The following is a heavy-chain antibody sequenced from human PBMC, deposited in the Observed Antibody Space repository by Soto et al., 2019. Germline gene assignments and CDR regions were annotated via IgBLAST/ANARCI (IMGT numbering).Heavy chain of an antibody. CDR3: ARGGRLRGAARPGGSETPSWYYGMDV. CDR2: IIPMFGSA. Sequence: SVKVSCKASGGSFSSFAFSWVRQAPGQGLEWMGGIIPMFGSANYAQEFLGRVTFTADDSTSTAYMELSSLRSEDTAVYYCARGGRLRGAARPGGSETPSWYYGMDVGGQGNTVTVSS. J-gene: IGHJ6*02. CDR1: GGSFSSFA. V-gene: IGHV1-69*13. D-gene: IGHD6-6*01.